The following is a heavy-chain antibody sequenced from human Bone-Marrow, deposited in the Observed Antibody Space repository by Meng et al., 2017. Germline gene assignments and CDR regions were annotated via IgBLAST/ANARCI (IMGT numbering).Heavy chain of an antibody. J-gene: IGHJ4*02. D-gene: IGHD4-11*01. Sequence: GAGLLTASEAPSLPWVVYVGSFSDHYWSWIRQPQGKGLEWIGEINHSGSTNSNPSIEGRATISVDTTQNNLYLKLSSVTAADSAVYYCARGPTTMAHDFDYWGQGTLVTVSS. CDR3: ARGPTTMAHDFDY. CDR1: VGSFSDHY. CDR2: INHSGST. V-gene: IGHV4-34*01.